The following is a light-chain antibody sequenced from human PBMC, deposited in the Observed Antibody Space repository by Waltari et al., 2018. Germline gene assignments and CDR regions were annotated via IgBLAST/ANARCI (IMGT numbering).Light chain of an antibody. V-gene: IGLV8-61*01. J-gene: IGLJ3*02. CDR2: KGI. CDR3: SMYMGSGVWV. CDR1: SGSVSSTSY. Sequence: QTVVTQEPSLSVSPGGTVTLTCALSSGSVSSTSYPNWYQQTPGQPPRTLVYKGISRSSGVPDRFSGSILGNTAALTITGAQADDESDYYCSMYMGSGVWVFGGGTKLTVL.